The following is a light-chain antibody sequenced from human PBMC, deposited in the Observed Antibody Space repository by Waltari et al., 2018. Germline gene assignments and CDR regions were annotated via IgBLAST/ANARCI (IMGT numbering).Light chain of an antibody. J-gene: IGLJ1*01. CDR3: AAWDDSLTGYV. Sequence: QSVLTQSPSASGTPGQRVTISCPGSSPNVGRNSVDWYRKPPGTAPQLPIYSNTQRPSGVPDRCSGSKSGTSASLAISGLQSEDEAEYFCAAWDDSLTGYVFGTGTKVTVL. V-gene: IGLV1-44*01. CDR2: SNT. CDR1: SPNVGRNS.